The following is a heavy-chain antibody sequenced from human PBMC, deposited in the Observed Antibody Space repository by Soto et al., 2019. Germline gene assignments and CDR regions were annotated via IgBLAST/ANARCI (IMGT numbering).Heavy chain of an antibody. V-gene: IGHV3-21*01. CDR2: ISSSSRYI. CDR3: ARDLIVVVPAAIFHGMDV. D-gene: IGHD2-2*02. CDR1: GFTFSSYS. J-gene: IGHJ6*02. Sequence: EVQLVESGGGLVKPGGSLRLSCAASGFTFSSYSMNWVRQAPGKGLEWVSSISSSSRYIYYADSVKGRFTISRDNAKNSLYLQMSSLRAEDTAVYYCARDLIVVVPAAIFHGMDVWGQGTTVTVSS.